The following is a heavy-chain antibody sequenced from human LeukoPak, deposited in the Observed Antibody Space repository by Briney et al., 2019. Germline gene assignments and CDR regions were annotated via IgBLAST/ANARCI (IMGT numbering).Heavy chain of an antibody. J-gene: IGHJ3*02. D-gene: IGHD3-22*01. CDR1: GGTFSSYA. CDR2: IIPIFGTA. V-gene: IGHV1-69*05. Sequence: ASVKVSCKASGGTFSSYAISWVRQAPGQGLEWMGGIIPIFGTANYAQKFQGRVTITTDESTSTAYMELSSLRSEDTAVYYCATHTALYYDSARGAFDIWGQGTMVTVSS. CDR3: ATHTALYYDSARGAFDI.